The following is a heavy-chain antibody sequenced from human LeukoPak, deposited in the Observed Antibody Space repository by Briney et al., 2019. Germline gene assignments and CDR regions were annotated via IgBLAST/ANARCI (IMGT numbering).Heavy chain of an antibody. D-gene: IGHD5-12*01. CDR3: ARGKSGYEFPSYWYFDL. J-gene: IGHJ2*01. CDR1: GGSFSGYY. Sequence: SETLSLTCAVYGGSFSGYYWSWIRQPPGKGLEWIGEINHNGSTNYNPSLKGRVTISVDTSKNQFSLKLSSVTAADTAVYYCARGKSGYEFPSYWYFDLWGRGTLVTVSS. CDR2: INHNGST. V-gene: IGHV4-34*01.